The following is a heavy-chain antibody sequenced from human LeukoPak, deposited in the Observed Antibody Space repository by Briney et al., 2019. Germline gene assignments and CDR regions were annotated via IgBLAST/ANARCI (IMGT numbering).Heavy chain of an antibody. Sequence: GGSLRLSCAASGFTFSSYSMNWVRQAPGKGLEWVSSITSSSSYIYYADSVKGRFTISRDNAKNSLYLQMNSLRAEDTAVYYCTTAYRLGSCSGGFCYRDYWGQGTLVTVSS. CDR3: TTAYRLGSCSGGFCYRDY. CDR1: GFTFSSYS. V-gene: IGHV3-21*03. J-gene: IGHJ4*02. D-gene: IGHD2-15*01. CDR2: ITSSSSYI.